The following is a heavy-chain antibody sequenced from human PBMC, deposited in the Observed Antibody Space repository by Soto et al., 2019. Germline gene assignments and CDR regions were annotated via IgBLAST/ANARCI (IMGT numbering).Heavy chain of an antibody. D-gene: IGHD2-15*01. CDR3: VRTSLVVAVATREDF. CDR2: IDSDGSRI. CDR1: GVTFSNHG. J-gene: IGHJ4*02. V-gene: IGHV3-74*01. Sequence: AAGVTFSNHGSRRVRQTKGKGLVWVSRIDSDGSRITYADFVKGRFTISRDNAKNTVYLHMNSLTAEDTAVYYCVRTSLVVAVATREDFWGQGTLVTVSS.